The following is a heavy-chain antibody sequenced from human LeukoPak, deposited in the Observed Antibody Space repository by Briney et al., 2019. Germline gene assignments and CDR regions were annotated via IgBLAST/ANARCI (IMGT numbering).Heavy chain of an antibody. CDR3: ARGIVVVPAAMYFDY. V-gene: IGHV1-69*01. CDR1: GGTFSSYA. D-gene: IGHD2-2*01. J-gene: IGHJ4*02. Sequence: SVKVSCKASGGTFSSYAISWVRQAPGQGLEWMGGIIPIFGTANYAQKFQGRVTITADESTSTAYMELSSLRSEDTAVYYCARGIVVVPAAMYFDYWGQGTLVTVSS. CDR2: IIPIFGTA.